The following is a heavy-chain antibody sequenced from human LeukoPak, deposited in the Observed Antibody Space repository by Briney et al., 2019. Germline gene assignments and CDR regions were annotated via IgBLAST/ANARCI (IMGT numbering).Heavy chain of an antibody. V-gene: IGHV4-59*12. CDR2: IYYSVST. CDR3: ARAITYYYDSSGYQAGEFDY. Sequence: SETLSLTCTVSGGSIRSYYCSWIRQPPGKGLGWDGYIYYSVSTNYNPSLKSRVTISVGSSQDQFSLKLSSVTAADPAVYYCARAITYYYDSSGYQAGEFDYWGQGTLVTLPS. D-gene: IGHD3-22*01. J-gene: IGHJ4*02. CDR1: GGSIRSYY.